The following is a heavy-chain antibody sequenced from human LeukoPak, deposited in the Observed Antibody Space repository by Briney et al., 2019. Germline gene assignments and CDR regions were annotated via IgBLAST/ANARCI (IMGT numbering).Heavy chain of an antibody. CDR1: GFTFSDYY. CDR2: ISSSGSTI. D-gene: IGHD2-8*01. J-gene: IGHJ3*02. CDR3: ARGEEYAAAFDI. V-gene: IGHV3-11*01. Sequence: GGSLRLSCAASGFTFSDYYVSWIRQAPGKGLEWVSYISSSGSTIYYADSVKGRFTISRDNARNSLYLQMNSLRAEDTAVYYCARGEEYAAAFDIWGQGTMVTVSS.